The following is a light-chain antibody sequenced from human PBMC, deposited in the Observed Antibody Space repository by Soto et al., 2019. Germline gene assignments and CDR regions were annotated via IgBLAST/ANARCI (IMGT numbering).Light chain of an antibody. V-gene: IGKV1-6*01. J-gene: IGKJ1*01. CDR3: QQYGSLSWT. CDR2: AAS. Sequence: AIQMTQSPSSLSASVGDRVAISCRASQDIRNTLAWYQQKPGEAPKLLIFAASNLQSGVPSRFSGSGSVTDFTLAITGLQPEDFAVYYCQQYGSLSWTFGQGTKVDIK. CDR1: QDIRNT.